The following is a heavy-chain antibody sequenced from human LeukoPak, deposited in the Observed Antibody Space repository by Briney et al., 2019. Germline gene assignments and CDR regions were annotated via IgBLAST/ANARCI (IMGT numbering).Heavy chain of an antibody. V-gene: IGHV3-74*01. Sequence: PGGSLRLSCAASGFTFSSYWMHWVRQVPGKGLVWVSRINSDGSNTNYADSVKGRFTVSRDNVKNTLYLQRNSLRVDDTAVYYCASYAGYHFDYWGQGALVTVSS. CDR2: INSDGSNT. CDR1: GFTFSSYW. D-gene: IGHD3-9*01. J-gene: IGHJ4*02. CDR3: ASYAGYHFDY.